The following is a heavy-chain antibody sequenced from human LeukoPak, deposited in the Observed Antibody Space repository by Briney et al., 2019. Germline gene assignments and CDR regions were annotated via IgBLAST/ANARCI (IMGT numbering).Heavy chain of an antibody. Sequence: PGRSLRFSCAASGFTFSSYAMHWVRQAPGKGLEWVAVISYDGSNKYDADSVKGRFTISRDNSKNTLYLQMNSLRAEDTAVYYCARDPDLYSSSPKYDYWGQGTLVTVSS. CDR1: GFTFSSYA. CDR3: ARDPDLYSSSPKYDY. V-gene: IGHV3-30*04. CDR2: ISYDGSNK. D-gene: IGHD3-22*01. J-gene: IGHJ4*02.